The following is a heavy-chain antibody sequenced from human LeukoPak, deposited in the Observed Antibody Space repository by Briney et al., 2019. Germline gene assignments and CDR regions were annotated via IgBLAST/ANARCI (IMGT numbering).Heavy chain of an antibody. Sequence: PGGSLRLSCAASGFDLSTYEMNWVRQAPVKGLEWIADITISGHTKNYADSVKGRFTISRDNARTSLYLQMNSLGVEDTGVYYCARGDPHADLWGQGTLVTVSS. CDR1: GFDLSTYE. J-gene: IGHJ5*02. V-gene: IGHV3-48*03. CDR2: ITISGHTK. CDR3: ARGDPHADL.